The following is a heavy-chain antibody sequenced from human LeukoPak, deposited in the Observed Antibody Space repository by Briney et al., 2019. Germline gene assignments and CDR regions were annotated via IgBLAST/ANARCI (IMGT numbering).Heavy chain of an antibody. J-gene: IGHJ4*02. CDR2: IYHSGST. V-gene: IGHV4-38-2*02. CDR3: ARRLLWFGDLDY. Sequence: SETLSLTCTVSGYSISSGYCWGWIRQPPGQGLEWIGSIYHSGSTYHNPSLKSRVTISVDTSKDQFSLKLSSVTAADTAVYYCARRLLWFGDLDYWGQGTLVTVSS. CDR1: GYSISSGYC. D-gene: IGHD3-10*01.